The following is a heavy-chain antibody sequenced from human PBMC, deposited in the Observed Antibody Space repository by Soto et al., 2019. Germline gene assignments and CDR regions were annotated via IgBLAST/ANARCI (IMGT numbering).Heavy chain of an antibody. J-gene: IGHJ4*02. V-gene: IGHV4-39*01. CDR3: ARFMWQWLIDY. CDR1: GGSISSSSYY. D-gene: IGHD6-19*01. Sequence: QLQLQESGPGLVKPSETLSLTCTVSGGSISSSSYYWGWIRQPPGKGLEWIGSIYYSGSTYYNPSLKSRVTISVDTSKNQFSLKLSSVTAADTAVYYCARFMWQWLIDYWGQGTLVTVSS. CDR2: IYYSGST.